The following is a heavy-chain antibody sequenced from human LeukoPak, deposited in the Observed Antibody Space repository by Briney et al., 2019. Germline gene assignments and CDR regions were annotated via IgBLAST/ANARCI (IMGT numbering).Heavy chain of an antibody. Sequence: GGSLRLSCAASEFTFSNYAVSWVRQSPGKGLEWVSGISGTSGTTYYADSVKGRFTISRDNSKNTLYLQMNSLRSEDTAVYYCAEESEAIAAAGTLDSWGQGTLVTVSS. CDR1: EFTFSNYA. V-gene: IGHV3-23*01. CDR2: ISGTSGTT. D-gene: IGHD6-13*01. J-gene: IGHJ4*02. CDR3: AEESEAIAAAGTLDS.